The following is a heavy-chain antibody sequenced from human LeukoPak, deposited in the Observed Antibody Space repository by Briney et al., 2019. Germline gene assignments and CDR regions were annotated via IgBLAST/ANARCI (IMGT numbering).Heavy chain of an antibody. CDR3: ARDSGTWVECSRTSRYIAY. V-gene: IGHV1-18*01. CDR2: ISVYNANT. D-gene: IGHD2-2*02. Sequence: ASVKVSCKASGGTFSSYGIAWVRQAPGQGPEWMGWISVYNANTRNAQKFQGRVTMTTDASTSTAYMELRSLTSDDTAVYYCARDSGTWVECSRTSRYIAYWGQGTLVSVSS. J-gene: IGHJ4*02. CDR1: GGTFSSYG.